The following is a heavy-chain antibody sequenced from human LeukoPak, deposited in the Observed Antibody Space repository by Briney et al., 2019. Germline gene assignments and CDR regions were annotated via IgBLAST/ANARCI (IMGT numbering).Heavy chain of an antibody. D-gene: IGHD6-6*01. V-gene: IGHV4-34*01. CDR3: ARFEYSSSSGNDY. Sequence: SETLSLTCAVYGGSFSGYYWSWIRQPPGKGLEWIGEINHSGSNNYNPSLKSRVTISVDTSKNQFSLKLSSVTAADTAVYYCARFEYSSSSGNDYWDQGTLVTVSS. J-gene: IGHJ4*02. CDR2: INHSGSN. CDR1: GGSFSGYY.